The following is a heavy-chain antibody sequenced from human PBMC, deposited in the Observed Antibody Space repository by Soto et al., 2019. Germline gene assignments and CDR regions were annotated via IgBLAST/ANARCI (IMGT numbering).Heavy chain of an antibody. CDR1: GFSFSSYA. CDR2: ISKDGMNK. CDR3: AGDMYCSDYFVKWFEP. V-gene: IGHV3-30*04. Sequence: QVRLVESGGGVVQPGRSLRLSCTASGFSFSSYAMYWFRQPPGKGLEWVAVISKDGMNKNYADSVKGRVTVSRDNANYSLDLQLNSLRGEDTDMYYCAGDMYCSDYFVKWFEPWGQCTLVTVSS. D-gene: IGHD6-25*01. J-gene: IGHJ5*02.